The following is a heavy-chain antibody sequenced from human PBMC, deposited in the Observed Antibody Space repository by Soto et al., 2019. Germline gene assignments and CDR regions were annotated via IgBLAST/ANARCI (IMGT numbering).Heavy chain of an antibody. D-gene: IGHD1-26*01. CDR2: VYTSGST. Sequence: PSETLSLTCNVSGGSMSKYYWSWIRQPAGKGLEWIGRVYTSGSTNYNPSLKSRVTMSIDTSNNHFSLKLNSVTAADTAVYYCARTVGAAYYFDFWGQGTLVIVSS. CDR1: GGSMSKYY. CDR3: ARTVGAAYYFDF. J-gene: IGHJ4*02. V-gene: IGHV4-4*07.